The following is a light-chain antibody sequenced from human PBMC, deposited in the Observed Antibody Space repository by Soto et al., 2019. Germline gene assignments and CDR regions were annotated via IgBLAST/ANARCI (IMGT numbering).Light chain of an antibody. CDR1: QSVSGY. Sequence: EIVLTQSPATLFLSSGERATLSCRASQSVSGYLAWYQQKPGQAPRLLIYDGSHRAAGIPSRFSGSGSGTDFTLTISGLEPEDFAVYYCQQRSNWLISFGPGTKVDIK. CDR2: DGS. V-gene: IGKV3-11*01. CDR3: QQRSNWLIS. J-gene: IGKJ3*01.